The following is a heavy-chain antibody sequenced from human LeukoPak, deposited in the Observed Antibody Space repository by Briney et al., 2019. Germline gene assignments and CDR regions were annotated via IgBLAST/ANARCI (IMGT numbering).Heavy chain of an antibody. CDR1: GDSVSSNSAA. CDR3: ARGYGYYFDY. CDR2: TYYRSKWYT. V-gene: IGHV6-1*01. J-gene: IGHJ4*02. Sequence: SQTLSLTCTISGDSVSSNSAAWNWIRQSPSRGLEWLGRTYYRSKWYTDYALSVKSRITINPDTSKNQFSLHLNSVTPEDTAVYYCARGYGYYFDYWGQGTLVAVSP. D-gene: IGHD5-18*01.